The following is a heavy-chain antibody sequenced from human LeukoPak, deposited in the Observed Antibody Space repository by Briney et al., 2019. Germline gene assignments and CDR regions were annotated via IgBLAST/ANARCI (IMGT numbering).Heavy chain of an antibody. V-gene: IGHV1-46*01. D-gene: IGHD1-26*01. J-gene: IGHJ3*02. CDR1: GYTFTSYY. CDR2: INPSGGST. CDR3: ARARETNWELLSLDAFDI. Sequence: ASVTVSCKASGYTFTSYYMHWVRQAPGQGLEWMGIINPSGGSTSYAQKFQGRVTMTRDTSTSTVYMELSSLRSEDTAVYYCARARETNWELLSLDAFDIWGQGTMVTVSS.